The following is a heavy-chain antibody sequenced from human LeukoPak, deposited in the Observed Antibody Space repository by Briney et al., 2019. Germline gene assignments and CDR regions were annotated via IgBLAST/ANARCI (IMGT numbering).Heavy chain of an antibody. CDR3: AKTGGHYYDSSASYYPDY. D-gene: IGHD3-22*01. V-gene: IGHV3-23*01. Sequence: GGSLRLSCAASGFVFSNYAMSWVRQAPGKGLEWVSAIGGSGGSTFYADSVKGRFTISRDNSRKTLYLQMNSLRAEDTAVYYCAKTGGHYYDSSASYYPDYWGQGTLVTVSS. J-gene: IGHJ4*02. CDR1: GFVFSNYA. CDR2: IGGSGGST.